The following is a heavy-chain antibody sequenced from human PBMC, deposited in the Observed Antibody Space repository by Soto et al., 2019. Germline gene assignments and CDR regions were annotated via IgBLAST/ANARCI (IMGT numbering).Heavy chain of an antibody. CDR1: GGSISSGGYY. J-gene: IGHJ4*02. Sequence: QVQLQESGPGLVKPSQTLSLTCTVSGGSISSGGYYWTWIRQHPGKGLECIGYIYYSGSTCYNPSLKSRVTISVDTSENQFSLKLSSVTAADTAVYYCARYGSGSYYPTTFDYWGQGTLVTLSS. D-gene: IGHD3-10*01. CDR3: ARYGSGSYYPTTFDY. V-gene: IGHV4-31*03. CDR2: IYYSGST.